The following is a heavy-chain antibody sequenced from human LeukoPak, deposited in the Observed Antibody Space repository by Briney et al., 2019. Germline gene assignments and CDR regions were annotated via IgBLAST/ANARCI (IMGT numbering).Heavy chain of an antibody. CDR3: AREGIVAQNWFDP. V-gene: IGHV3-23*01. J-gene: IGHJ5*02. CDR2: ISDSGDTT. CDR1: EFTFSSYG. D-gene: IGHD1-26*01. Sequence: GGTLRLSCAASEFTFSSYGMNWVRQAPGKGLEWVSAISDSGDTTYYADSVKGRFTISRDNSKNTLYLEMNSLRAEDTAVYYCAREGIVAQNWFDPWGQGTLVTVSS.